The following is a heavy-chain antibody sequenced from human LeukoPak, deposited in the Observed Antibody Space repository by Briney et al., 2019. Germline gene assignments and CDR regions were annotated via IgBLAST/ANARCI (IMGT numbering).Heavy chain of an antibody. CDR2: ISAYNGNT. D-gene: IGHD1-7*01. CDR3: ARDRPGTTNDY. J-gene: IGHJ4*02. V-gene: IGHV1-18*01. Sequence: ASVKVSCKASGYTFTSYGIGWVRQAPGRGLEWMGWISAYNGNTNYAQKLQGRVTVTTDTSTSTAYMELRSLRSDDTAVYYCARDRPGTTNDYWGQGTLVTVSS. CDR1: GYTFTSYG.